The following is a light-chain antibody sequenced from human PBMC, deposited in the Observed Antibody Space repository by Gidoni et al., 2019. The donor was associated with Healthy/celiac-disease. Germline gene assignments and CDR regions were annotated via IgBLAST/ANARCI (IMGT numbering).Light chain of an antibody. CDR3: QSYDSSLSGL. Sequence: QSVLTQPPSVSGPPGQRVTISCTGSSSNIGAGYDVHWYQQLPGTAPKLLIYGNSNRPSGVPDRFSGSKSGTSASLAITGLQAEDEADYYCQSYDSSLSGLFGGGTKLTVL. CDR2: GNS. CDR1: SSNIGAGYD. J-gene: IGLJ2*01. V-gene: IGLV1-40*01.